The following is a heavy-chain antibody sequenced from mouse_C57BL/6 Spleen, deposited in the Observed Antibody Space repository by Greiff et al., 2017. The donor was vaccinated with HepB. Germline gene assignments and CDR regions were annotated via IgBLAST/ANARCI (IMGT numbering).Heavy chain of an antibody. CDR1: GYTFTSYW. Sequence: QVQLHQPGAELVKPGASVKLSCKASGYTFTSYWMQWVKQRPGQGLEWIGEIDPSDSYTNYNQKFKGKATLTVDTSSSTAYMQLSSLTSEDSAVYYCARTGTGHAAMDYWGQGTSVTVSS. J-gene: IGHJ4*01. CDR3: ARTGTGHAAMDY. D-gene: IGHD4-1*01. CDR2: IDPSDSYT. V-gene: IGHV1-50*01.